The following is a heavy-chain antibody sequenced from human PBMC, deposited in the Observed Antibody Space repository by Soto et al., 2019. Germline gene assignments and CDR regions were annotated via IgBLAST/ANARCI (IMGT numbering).Heavy chain of an antibody. V-gene: IGHV4-59*08. CDR3: AGTEYYYDSSYGGVFDY. J-gene: IGHJ4*02. D-gene: IGHD3-22*01. Sequence: QVQLQESGPGLVKPSETLSLTCTVSGGSISSYYWSWIRQPPGKGLEWIGYIYYSGSTNYNPSLKSRVPISVDTSKNQFSLKLSSVTAADTAVYYCAGTEYYYDSSYGGVFDYWGQGTLVTVSS. CDR2: IYYSGST. CDR1: GGSISSYY.